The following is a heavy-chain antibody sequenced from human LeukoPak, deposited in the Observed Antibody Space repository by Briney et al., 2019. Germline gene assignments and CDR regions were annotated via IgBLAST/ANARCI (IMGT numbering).Heavy chain of an antibody. D-gene: IGHD3-22*01. CDR3: ARDSRPITMIVVPQGKGAFDI. Sequence: GASVKVSCKASGYTSTSYGISWVRQAPGQGLEWMGWISAYNGNTNYAQKLQGRVTMTTDTSTSTAYMELRSLRSDDTAVYYCARDSRPITMIVVPQGKGAFDIWGPGTMVTFSS. CDR1: GYTSTSYG. V-gene: IGHV1-18*01. CDR2: ISAYNGNT. J-gene: IGHJ3*02.